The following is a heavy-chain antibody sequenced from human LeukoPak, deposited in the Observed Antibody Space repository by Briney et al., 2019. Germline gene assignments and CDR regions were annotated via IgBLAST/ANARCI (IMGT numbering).Heavy chain of an antibody. V-gene: IGHV1-69*13. J-gene: IGHJ4*02. Sequence: SVKVSCKASRGTFSSYAISWVRQAPGQGLEWMGGIIPIFGTANYAQMFQGRVTITADESTSTAYMELSSLRSEDTAVYYCARDGAAAGLSDYWGQGTLVTVSS. CDR3: ARDGAAAGLSDY. CDR2: IIPIFGTA. D-gene: IGHD6-13*01. CDR1: RGTFSSYA.